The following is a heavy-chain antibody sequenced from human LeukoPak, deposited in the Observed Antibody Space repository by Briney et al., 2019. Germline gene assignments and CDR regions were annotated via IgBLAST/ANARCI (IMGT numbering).Heavy chain of an antibody. V-gene: IGHV3-30*04. D-gene: IGHD3-22*01. CDR1: GFTFSTYA. Sequence: PGGSLRLSCAASGFTFSTYAIHWVRQAPGKGLEWVAVISNDGSNKYYADSVKGRFTISRDNSKNTLYLQMNSLRAEDTAVYYCARDYYESSGYYPWNYCGQGTLVTVSS. CDR2: ISNDGSNK. J-gene: IGHJ4*02. CDR3: ARDYYESSGYYPWNY.